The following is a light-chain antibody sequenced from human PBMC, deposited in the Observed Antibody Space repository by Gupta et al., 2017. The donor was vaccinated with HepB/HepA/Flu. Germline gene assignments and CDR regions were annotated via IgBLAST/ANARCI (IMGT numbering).Light chain of an antibody. CDR3: QQSDSTPLT. CDR1: QSISSY. J-gene: IGKJ4*01. CDR2: AAS. V-gene: IGKV1-39*01. Sequence: DIQMTQSPSSLSASVGDRVTITCRASQSISSYLNWYQQKPEKAPKLLIYAASSLQSGVPSRFSGSGSGTDFTLTISMLQPEDFATYYCQQSDSTPLTFGGGTKVEIK.